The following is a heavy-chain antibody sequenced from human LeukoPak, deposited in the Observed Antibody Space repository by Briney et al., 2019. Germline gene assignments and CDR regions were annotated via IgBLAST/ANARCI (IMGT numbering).Heavy chain of an antibody. CDR3: TTEVSWWELLTGDY. CDR2: IKSKTDGGTT. J-gene: IGHJ4*02. Sequence: GGSLRLSCAASGFTFSNAWMSWVRQAPGKGLEWVGRIKSKTDGGTTDYAAPVKGRLTISRDDSKNTLYLQMNSLKTEDTAVYYCTTEVSWWELLTGDYWGQGTLVTVSS. CDR1: GFTFSNAW. D-gene: IGHD1-26*01. V-gene: IGHV3-15*01.